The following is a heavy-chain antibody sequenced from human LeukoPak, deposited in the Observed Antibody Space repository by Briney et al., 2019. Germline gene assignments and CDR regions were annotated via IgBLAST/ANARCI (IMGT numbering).Heavy chain of an antibody. CDR2: ISGSGRTR. D-gene: IGHD3-22*01. CDR3: ARDPPHYYDSSGPFDY. V-gene: IGHV3-48*03. CDR1: GFTLSTYE. J-gene: IGHJ4*02. Sequence: PGGSLRLSCAASGFTLSTYEMNWVRQAPGKGLEWVSYISGSGRTRYYADSVKGRFTMSRDNSKNTLYLQMNSLRAEDTAVYYCARDPPHYYDSSGPFDYWGQGTLVTVSS.